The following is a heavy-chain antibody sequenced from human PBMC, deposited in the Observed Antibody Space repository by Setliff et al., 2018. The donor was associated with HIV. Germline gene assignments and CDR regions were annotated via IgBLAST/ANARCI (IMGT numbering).Heavy chain of an antibody. Sequence: PGGSLRLSCAASGFTFSSYWMTWVRQTPGKGLEWVSSISSSSKYIYYADSVKGRFTISRDNSKNTLYLQMNSLRAEDTAVYYCAKDLVKSSSWYYFDYWGQGTLVTVSS. J-gene: IGHJ4*02. D-gene: IGHD6-13*01. CDR2: ISSSSKYI. CDR1: GFTFSSYW. CDR3: AKDLVKSSSWYYFDY. V-gene: IGHV3-21*01.